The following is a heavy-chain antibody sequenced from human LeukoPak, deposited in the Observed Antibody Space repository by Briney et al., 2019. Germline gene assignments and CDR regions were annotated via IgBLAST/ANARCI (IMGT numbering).Heavy chain of an antibody. CDR1: GGSISSYY. D-gene: IGHD2-2*03. J-gene: IGHJ4*02. V-gene: IGHV4-34*01. CDR3: ASHGYCSSTSCSDY. CDR2: INHSGST. Sequence: SETLSLTCTVSGGSISSYYWSWIRQPPGKGLEWIGEINHSGSTNYSPSLKSRVTISVDTSKNQFSLKLSSVTAADTAVYYCASHGYCSSTSCSDYWGQGTLVTVSS.